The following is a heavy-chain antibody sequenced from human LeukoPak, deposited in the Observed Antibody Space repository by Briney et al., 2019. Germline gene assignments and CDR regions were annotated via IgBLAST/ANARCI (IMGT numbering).Heavy chain of an antibody. CDR3: ARAASDDWLLSGLNWFDP. CDR1: GGSLSSGGYY. J-gene: IGHJ5*02. CDR2: IYYSGST. V-gene: IGHV4-31*03. Sequence: SQTLSLTCTVSGGSLSSGGYYWRWIRQHPGKGLEWIGYIYYSGSTYYNPSLKSRVTISVDTSKNQFSLKLSSVTAADTAVYYCARAASDDWLLSGLNWFDPWGQGTLVTVSS. D-gene: IGHD3-9*01.